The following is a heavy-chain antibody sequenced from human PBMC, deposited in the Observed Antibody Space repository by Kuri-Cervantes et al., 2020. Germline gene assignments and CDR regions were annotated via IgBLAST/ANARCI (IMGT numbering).Heavy chain of an antibody. CDR3: ARKYDHYDSSGYSV. Sequence: ASVKVSCKTPGYSFTDHFIHWVRQAPGQGLEWMGWTNPSSGGAKLAQKFQDRVTMTRDMSTNTAYMELSSLTSDDTAVYYCARKYDHYDSSGYSVWGQGTLVTDSS. CDR2: TNPSSGGA. V-gene: IGHV1-2*02. J-gene: IGHJ4*02. D-gene: IGHD3-22*01. CDR1: GYSFTDHF.